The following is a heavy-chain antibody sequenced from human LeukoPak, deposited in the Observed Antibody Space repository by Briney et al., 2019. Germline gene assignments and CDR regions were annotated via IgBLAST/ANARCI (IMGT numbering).Heavy chain of an antibody. Sequence: KPSETLSLTCTVSGGSISYNTYYWAWIRQPPGKGLEWIGTVFYTGSAFYKTSLKSRVTMSVDKSKNQFSLKMTSVTAADTAIYYCARDTRSLFPFDYWGQGVLVTVSS. V-gene: IGHV4-39*07. J-gene: IGHJ4*02. CDR1: GGSISYNTYY. CDR2: VFYTGSA. CDR3: ARDTRSLFPFDY. D-gene: IGHD2-15*01.